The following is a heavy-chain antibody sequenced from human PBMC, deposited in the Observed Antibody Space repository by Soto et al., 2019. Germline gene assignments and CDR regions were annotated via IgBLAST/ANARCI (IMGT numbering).Heavy chain of an antibody. CDR3: ATASNYYYSSGYYYGGSRAFDI. V-gene: IGHV1-46*01. CDR2: INPSGGST. Sequence: ASVKVSCKASGYTFTSYYMHWVRQAPGQGLEWMGIINPSGGSTSYAQKFQGRVTMTRDTSTSTVYMELSSLRSEDTAVYYCATASNYYYSSGYYYGGSRAFDIWGQRTMVTVSS. D-gene: IGHD3-22*01. CDR1: GYTFTSYY. J-gene: IGHJ3*02.